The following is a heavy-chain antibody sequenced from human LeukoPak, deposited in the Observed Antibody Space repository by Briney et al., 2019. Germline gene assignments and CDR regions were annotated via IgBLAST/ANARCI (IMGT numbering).Heavy chain of an antibody. J-gene: IGHJ4*02. Sequence: SETLSLTSTVSGGSISSYYWSWIRLPPGKGLEWIGYIYYTGATYYNPSLRSRVTISLDTSKNQFSLKLSSVTAADAAVYYCARAGYSYGTGYYFDYWGQGALVTVSS. CDR3: ARAGYSYGTGYYFDY. V-gene: IGHV4-59*01. D-gene: IGHD5-18*01. CDR1: GGSISSYY. CDR2: IYYTGAT.